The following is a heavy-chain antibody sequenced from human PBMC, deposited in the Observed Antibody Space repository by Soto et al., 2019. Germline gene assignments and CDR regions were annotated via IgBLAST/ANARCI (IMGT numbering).Heavy chain of an antibody. V-gene: IGHV6-1*01. CDR3: AREGSSTRTDYFDF. J-gene: IGHJ4*02. CDR1: GDSVSSNIAA. D-gene: IGHD6-13*01. CDR2: TKYRSKWYT. Sequence: PSQTLSLTCAISGDSVSSNIAAWNWVRQSPSRGLEWLGRTKYRSKWYTDYATSVKSRISINPDTSKNQVSLQLNSVTPEDTAVYYCAREGSSTRTDYFDFWGQGILVTVSS.